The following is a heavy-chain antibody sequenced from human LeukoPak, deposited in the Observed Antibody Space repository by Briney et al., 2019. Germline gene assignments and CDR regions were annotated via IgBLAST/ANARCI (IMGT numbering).Heavy chain of an antibody. V-gene: IGHV3-21*01. CDR2: ISSSGSYK. Sequence: GGSLRLSCAASGFSFSTYTMHWVRQAPGKGLEWVSSISSSGSYKYYADSVKGRFSISRDNTKNSLYPQMNTLRAEDTAVYHCAREGMGYYDSSGYPRGWLAFDIWGQETMVTVSS. CDR3: AREGMGYYDSSGYPRGWLAFDI. J-gene: IGHJ3*02. CDR1: GFSFSTYT. D-gene: IGHD3-22*01.